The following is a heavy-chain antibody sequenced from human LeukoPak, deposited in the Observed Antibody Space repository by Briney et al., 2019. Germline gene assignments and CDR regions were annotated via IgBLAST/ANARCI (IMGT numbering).Heavy chain of an antibody. CDR1: AGSISIYY. Sequence: SQSLSPTWTVSAGSISIYYWSWTRQHAGKGLEWIGRITTRGSTNYNPPLTTRVTFPVDTPKNQFSLKLDPVPAADTAMYYCTRDPTGIAAAGRWFAPWGQATLVTVSS. CDR3: TRDPTGIAAAGRWFAP. D-gene: IGHD6-13*01. J-gene: IGHJ5*02. V-gene: IGHV4-4*07. CDR2: ITTRGST.